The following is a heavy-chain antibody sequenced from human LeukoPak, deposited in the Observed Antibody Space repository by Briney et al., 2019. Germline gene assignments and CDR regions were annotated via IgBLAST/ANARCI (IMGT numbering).Heavy chain of an antibody. J-gene: IGHJ4*02. CDR3: AKDARIAVAGNSDY. CDR2: ISSSSSYI. CDR1: GFTSSSYS. Sequence: MPGGSLRLSCAASGFTSSSYSMNWVRQAPGKGLEWVSSISSSSSYIYYADSVKGRFTISRDNAKNSLYLQVNSLRAEDTAVYYCAKDARIAVAGNSDYWGQGTLVTVSS. V-gene: IGHV3-21*04. D-gene: IGHD6-19*01.